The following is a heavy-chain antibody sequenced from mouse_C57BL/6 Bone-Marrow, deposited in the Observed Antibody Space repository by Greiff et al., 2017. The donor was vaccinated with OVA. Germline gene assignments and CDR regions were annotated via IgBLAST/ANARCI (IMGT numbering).Heavy chain of an antibody. Sequence: VQLQQSGAELAKPGASVKLSCKASGYTFTSYWMHWVKQRPGQGLEWIGYINPSSGYTKYNQKFKDKATLTADKSSSTAYMQLSSLTYEDSAVYDCARVGYQYYYAMDYWGQGTSVTVSS. V-gene: IGHV1-7*01. CDR2: INPSSGYT. CDR3: ARVGYQYYYAMDY. J-gene: IGHJ4*01. CDR1: GYTFTSYW. D-gene: IGHD2-14*01.